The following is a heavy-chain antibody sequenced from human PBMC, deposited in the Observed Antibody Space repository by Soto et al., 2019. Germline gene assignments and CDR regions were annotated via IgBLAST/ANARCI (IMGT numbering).Heavy chain of an antibody. Sequence: QVQLVQSGAEVKKPGSSVKVSCKASGGTFSSYAISWVRQAPGQGLEWMGGIIPIFGTANYAQKFQGRVTIPADKSTSTAYMELSSLRSEDTAVYYCARAFYYEDRSGYYALEYFQHWGQGTLVTFSS. V-gene: IGHV1-69*06. CDR3: ARAFYYEDRSGYYALEYFQH. D-gene: IGHD3-22*01. CDR1: GGTFSSYA. J-gene: IGHJ1*01. CDR2: IIPIFGTA.